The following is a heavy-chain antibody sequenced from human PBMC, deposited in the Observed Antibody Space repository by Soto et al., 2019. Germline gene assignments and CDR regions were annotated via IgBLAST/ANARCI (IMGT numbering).Heavy chain of an antibody. J-gene: IGHJ6*02. Sequence: PGGSLRLSCTASGFTFSSSAIHWVRQAPGKGLEWVSGISGSGATTYYADSVKGRFTISRDNSKNTVYLQMNSLRAEDTALYYCAKDLGYCSSSGCYDFYAMDVWGQGATVTLSS. CDR1: GFTFSSSA. CDR2: ISGSGATT. D-gene: IGHD2-2*01. CDR3: AKDLGYCSSSGCYDFYAMDV. V-gene: IGHV3-23*01.